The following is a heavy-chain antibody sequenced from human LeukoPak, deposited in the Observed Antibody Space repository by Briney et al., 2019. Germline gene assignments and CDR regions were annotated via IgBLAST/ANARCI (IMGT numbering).Heavy chain of an antibody. CDR2: ISSSSSYI. D-gene: IGHD3-16*02. Sequence: GGSLRLSCAASGFTFSSYSMNWVRQAPGKGLEWVSSISSSSSYIYYADSVKGRFTISRDNAKNSLYLQMNSLRAEDTAVYYCARDQYYDYVWGSYRGNSPSDYWGQGTLVTVSS. CDR1: GFTFSSYS. V-gene: IGHV3-21*01. J-gene: IGHJ4*02. CDR3: ARDQYYDYVWGSYRGNSPSDY.